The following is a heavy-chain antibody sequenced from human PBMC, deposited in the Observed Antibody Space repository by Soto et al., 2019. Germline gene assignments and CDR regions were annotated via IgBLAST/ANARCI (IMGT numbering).Heavy chain of an antibody. D-gene: IGHD3-22*01. CDR2: ISYGGVT. CDR1: GGSISSNGYY. Sequence: QLQLQESGPGLVKPSETLSLTCTVSGGSISSNGYYWCWIRQPPGKGLEWIASISYGGVTSYNPSLKSRFTIAVDTYKNQFSLKLIFVTAATTCVYYCASQPLYYSDSSTYHGDHWGQGTLVTVSS. J-gene: IGHJ4*02. V-gene: IGHV4-39*01. CDR3: ASQPLYYSDSSTYHGDH.